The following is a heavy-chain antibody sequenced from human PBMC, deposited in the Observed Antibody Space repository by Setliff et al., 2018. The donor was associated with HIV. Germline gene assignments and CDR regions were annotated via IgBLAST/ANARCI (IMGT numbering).Heavy chain of an antibody. J-gene: IGHJ6*02. CDR3: AKPLTQWGVSPYHYAFGV. Sequence: PEAYLRLSCAVAGFSFSNYAMTWVRQAPGKGLEWVSAIAGTSASTYYADSVKGRFTISRDSSKSMLYLQMNSLRVEDTAIYYCAKPLTQWGVSPYHYAFGVWGQGTTVTVSS. CDR1: GFSFSNYA. D-gene: IGHD1-26*01. CDR2: IAGTSAST. V-gene: IGHV3-23*01.